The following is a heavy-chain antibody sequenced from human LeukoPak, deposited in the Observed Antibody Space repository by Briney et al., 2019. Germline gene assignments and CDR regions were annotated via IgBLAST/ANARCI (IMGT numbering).Heavy chain of an antibody. CDR1: GFNFGDYW. Sequence: PGGSLRLSCPVSGFNFGDYWVHWVRQVPGKGLVWVSRIRTDWTTTTYADSVKGRFTTSRDDAKNTVYLQINSLRVEDTAVYYCTADSGWSFAWWGQGTLVTVSS. CDR2: IRTDWTTT. D-gene: IGHD6-19*01. J-gene: IGHJ4*02. V-gene: IGHV3-74*01. CDR3: TADSGWSFAW.